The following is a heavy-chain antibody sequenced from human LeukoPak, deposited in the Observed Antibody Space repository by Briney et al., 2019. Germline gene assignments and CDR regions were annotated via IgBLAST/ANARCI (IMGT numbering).Heavy chain of an antibody. D-gene: IGHD3-3*01. CDR1: GFTFSRHG. Sequence: GGSLRLSCAPSGFTFSRHGMHWVRQAPGKGLEWAAIISNDGSRKYYAHSVEGRFTISRDNSKNTLYLQMDSLKAEDTAVYYCARDRAWNYFDYWGQGTLVTVSS. CDR2: ISNDGSRK. J-gene: IGHJ4*02. V-gene: IGHV3-30*03. CDR3: ARDRAWNYFDY.